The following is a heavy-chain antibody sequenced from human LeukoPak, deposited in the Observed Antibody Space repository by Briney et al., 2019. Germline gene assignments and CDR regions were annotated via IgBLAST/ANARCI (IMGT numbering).Heavy chain of an antibody. CDR2: IYYSGST. D-gene: IGHD6-19*01. Sequence: SETLSLTCTVSGGSISSSSYYWGWIRQPPGKGLEWIGSIYYSGSTNYNPSLKSRVTISVDTSKNQFSLKLSSVTAADTAVYYCARGRQWLGHAVDYWGQGTLVTVSS. CDR1: GGSISSSSYY. V-gene: IGHV4-39*07. J-gene: IGHJ4*02. CDR3: ARGRQWLGHAVDY.